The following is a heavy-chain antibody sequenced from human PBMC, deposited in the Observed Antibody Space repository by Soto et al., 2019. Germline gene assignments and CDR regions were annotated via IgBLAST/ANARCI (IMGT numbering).Heavy chain of an antibody. V-gene: IGHV3-30*18. D-gene: IGHD4-17*01. CDR3: AKRSVTTEDYFDY. Sequence: GGSLRLSCAASGFTFSSYGMHWVHQAPGKGLEWVAVISYDGSNKYYADSVKGRFTISRDNSKNTLYLQMNSLRTEDTAVYYCAKRSVTTEDYFDYWGQGTLVTVSS. CDR1: GFTFSSYG. J-gene: IGHJ4*02. CDR2: ISYDGSNK.